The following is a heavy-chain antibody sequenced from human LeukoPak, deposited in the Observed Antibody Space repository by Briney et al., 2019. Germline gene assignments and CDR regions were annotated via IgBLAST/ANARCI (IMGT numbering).Heavy chain of an antibody. CDR2: INSDGSST. CDR3: ARGHIVVVTAPDY. Sequence: GGSLRLSCAASGFTFSSYWMPWVRQAPGKGLVWVSRINSDGSSTNYADSVKGRFTISRDNAKNTLYLQMNSLRAEDTAVYYCARGHIVVVTAPDYWGQGTLVTVSS. CDR1: GFTFSSYW. J-gene: IGHJ4*02. D-gene: IGHD2-21*02. V-gene: IGHV3-74*01.